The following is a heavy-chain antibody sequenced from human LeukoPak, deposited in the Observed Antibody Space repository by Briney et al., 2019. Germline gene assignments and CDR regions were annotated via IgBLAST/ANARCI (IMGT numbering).Heavy chain of an antibody. Sequence: ASVKVSCKASGYTFTSYSINWVRQAPGLGLEWMGWITSYNGNTNYAHKLQGRVTMTTDTSTSTAYMELRSLRSDDTAVYYCARGSNYYGSGNYYAFDPWGQGTLVTVSS. V-gene: IGHV1-18*01. CDR2: ITSYNGNT. CDR1: GYTFTSYS. J-gene: IGHJ5*02. D-gene: IGHD3-10*01. CDR3: ARGSNYYGSGNYYAFDP.